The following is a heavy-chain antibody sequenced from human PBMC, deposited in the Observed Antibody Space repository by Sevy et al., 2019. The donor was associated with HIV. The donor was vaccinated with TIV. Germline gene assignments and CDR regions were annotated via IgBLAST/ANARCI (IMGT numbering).Heavy chain of an antibody. D-gene: IGHD3-22*01. J-gene: IGHJ6*02. CDR3: ARALYYYDTSGYLSALVDV. Sequence: SETLSLTCSVSGGSISGSFYWSWVRQPAGKGLEWIGSIYTSGSTNYNPSLKSRITMSVDTSKNQFSLRLKSVTAADTAVYYCARALYYYDTSGYLSALVDVWGQGTTVTVSS. V-gene: IGHV4-4*07. CDR2: IYTSGST. CDR1: GGSISGSFY.